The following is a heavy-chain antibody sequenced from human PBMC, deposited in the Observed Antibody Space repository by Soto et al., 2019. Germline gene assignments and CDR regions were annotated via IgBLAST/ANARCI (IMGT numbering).Heavy chain of an antibody. CDR1: GFSLSTSGVG. CDR2: IYWDDDK. V-gene: IGHV2-5*02. CDR3: AHRRYEYYDIHHPYGMDV. D-gene: IGHD3-9*01. J-gene: IGHJ6*02. Sequence: QITLKESGPTLVKPTQTLTLTCTFSGFSLSTSGVGVGWIRQPPGKALEWLALIYWDDDKRYSPSLKSRLTITKDTSKNQVVLTMTNMDPVDTATYYCAHRRYEYYDIHHPYGMDVWGQGTTVTVSS.